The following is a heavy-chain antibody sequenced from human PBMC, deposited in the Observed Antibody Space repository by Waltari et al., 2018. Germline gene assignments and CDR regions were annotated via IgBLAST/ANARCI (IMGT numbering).Heavy chain of an antibody. D-gene: IGHD2-2*02. CDR2: ISSSSSTI. V-gene: IGHV3-48*04. CDR1: GFTFSSYS. J-gene: IGHJ5*02. CDR3: ARERVGLGYCSSTSCYRGGNWFDP. Sequence: EVQLVESGGGLVQPGGSLRLSCAASGFTFSSYSMNWVRQAPGKGLEWVSYISSSSSTIYYADSVKGRFTISRDNAKNSLYLQMNSLRAEDTAVYYCARERVGLGYCSSTSCYRGGNWFDPWGQGTLVTVSS.